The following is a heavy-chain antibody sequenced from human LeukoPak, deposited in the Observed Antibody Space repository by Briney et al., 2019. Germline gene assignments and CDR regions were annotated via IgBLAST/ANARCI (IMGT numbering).Heavy chain of an antibody. J-gene: IGHJ4*02. CDR2: IYYSGST. Sequence: SETLSLTCTVSGGSISSYYWSWIRQPPGKGLEWIGYIYYSGSTNYSPSLKSRVTISVDTSKNQFSLKLSSVTAADTAVYYCARSTYYYDSSSGYYYRPTYYFDYWGQGTLVTVSS. CDR3: ARSTYYYDSSSGYYYRPTYYFDY. V-gene: IGHV4-59*01. CDR1: GGSISSYY. D-gene: IGHD3-22*01.